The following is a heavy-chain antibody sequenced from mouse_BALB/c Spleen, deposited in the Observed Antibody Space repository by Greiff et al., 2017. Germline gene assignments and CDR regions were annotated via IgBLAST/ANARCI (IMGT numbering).Heavy chain of an antibody. Sequence: VESGGGLVQPKGSLKLSCAASGFTFNTYAMNWVRQAPGKGLEWVARIRSKSNNYATYYADSVKDRFTISRDDSQSMLYLQMNNLKTEDTAMYYCVRHPLPNWYFDVWGAGTTVTVSS. CDR1: GFTFNTYA. V-gene: IGHV10-1*02. D-gene: IGHD5-5*01. J-gene: IGHJ1*01. CDR2: IRSKSNNYAT. CDR3: VRHPLPNWYFDV.